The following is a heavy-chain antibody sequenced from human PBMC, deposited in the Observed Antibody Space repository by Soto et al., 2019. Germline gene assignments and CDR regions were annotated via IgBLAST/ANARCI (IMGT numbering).Heavy chain of an antibody. J-gene: IGHJ4*02. V-gene: IGHV1-8*02. CDR3: ARNLYNTGDFDH. D-gene: IGHD3-16*01. Sequence: QVQLMQSGAEVRKPGASVKVSCKASGYTFTDYDINWVRQATGQGLEWLGWMTPNSGNTGYAQKFQGRVTMIRDTSRSRAYMELSSLTSEDTAVYYCARNLYNTGDFDHWGQGTLVTFSS. CDR2: MTPNSGNT. CDR1: GYTFTDYD.